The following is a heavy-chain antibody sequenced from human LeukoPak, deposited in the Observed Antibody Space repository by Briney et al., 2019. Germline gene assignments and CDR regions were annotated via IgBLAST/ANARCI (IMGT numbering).Heavy chain of an antibody. J-gene: IGHJ3*02. Sequence: SETLSLTCTVSGGSISSYYWSWIRQPPGKGLEWIGYIYYSGRTNYNPSLKSRVTISVDTSKKQFSLKLRSVTAADTAVYYCARGPQWELLGAFDIWGQGTMVTVSS. CDR2: IYYSGRT. CDR1: GGSISSYY. CDR3: ARGPQWELLGAFDI. D-gene: IGHD1-26*01. V-gene: IGHV4-59*01.